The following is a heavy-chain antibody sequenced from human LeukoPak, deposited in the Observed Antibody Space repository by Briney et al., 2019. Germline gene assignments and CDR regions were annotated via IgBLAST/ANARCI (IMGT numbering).Heavy chain of an antibody. D-gene: IGHD6-19*01. CDR1: GFNVSSNY. V-gene: IGHV3-53*01. CDR3: ARASSPAVAGTSWFDP. CDR2: IYSGGIT. Sequence: GGSLRLSCAASGFNVSSNYMTWVRQAPGKGLESVSLIYSGGITYHADSVKGRFTISRDNSKNTLYLQMNSLRAEDTAVYYCARASSPAVAGTSWFDPWGQGTLVTVSS. J-gene: IGHJ5*02.